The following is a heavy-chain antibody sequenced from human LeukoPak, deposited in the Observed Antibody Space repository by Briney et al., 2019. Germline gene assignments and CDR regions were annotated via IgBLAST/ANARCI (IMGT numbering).Heavy chain of an antibody. V-gene: IGHV5-51*01. D-gene: IGHD1-26*01. CDR2: IYPGDSDT. CDR3: ARRRDLYPGSYYPFDY. CDR1: GYSFNTYW. J-gene: IGHJ4*02. Sequence: KNGESLKISCKGSGYSFNTYWIGWVRQMPGKGLEWMGIIYPGDSDTRYSPSFQGQVTISADKSITTAYLQWNRLKASDTAMYYCARRRDLYPGSYYPFDYWGQGTLVTVSS.